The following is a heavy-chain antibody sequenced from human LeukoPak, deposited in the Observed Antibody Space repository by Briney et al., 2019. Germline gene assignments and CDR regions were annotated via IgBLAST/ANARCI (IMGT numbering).Heavy chain of an antibody. D-gene: IGHD4-17*01. CDR1: GGSISSYY. V-gene: IGHV4-59*01. CDR3: ATLGDYDAF. CDR2: IYYSGST. J-gene: IGHJ4*02. Sequence: PSETLSLTCTVSGGSISSYYWSWIRQPPGKGLEWIGYIYYSGSTNYNPSLKSRVTISVDTSKNQFSLKLSSVTAADTAVYYCATLGDYDAFWGQGTLVTVSS.